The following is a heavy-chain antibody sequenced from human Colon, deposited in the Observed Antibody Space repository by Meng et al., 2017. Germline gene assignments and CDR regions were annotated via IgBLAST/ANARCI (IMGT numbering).Heavy chain of an antibody. CDR2: NNHSGST. Sequence: QVQLQQWGAGLLKPSETRSLTCAVYGGDVSGYYWSWIRQPPGKGLEWIGENNHSGSTNYNPSLKSRVTISVDTSKNQFSLKLSPVTAADTAVYYCARGWGYCSSTSCYFLDYWGQGTLVTVSS. J-gene: IGHJ4*02. D-gene: IGHD2-2*01. CDR3: ARGWGYCSSTSCYFLDY. V-gene: IGHV4-34*01. CDR1: GGDVSGYY.